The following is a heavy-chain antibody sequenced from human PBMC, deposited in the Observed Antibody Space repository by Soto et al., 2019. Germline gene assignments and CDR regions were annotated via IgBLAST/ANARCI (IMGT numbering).Heavy chain of an antibody. CDR1: GGTFSSYA. V-gene: IGHV1-69*13. J-gene: IGHJ6*02. Sequence: ASVKVSCKASGGTFSSYAIGWVRQAPGQGLEWMGGIIPIFGTANYAQKFQGRVTITADESTSTAYMELSSLRSEDTAVYYCAREPRYLAVAGEFNYYYGMDVWGQGTTVTVSS. CDR3: AREPRYLAVAGEFNYYYGMDV. CDR2: IIPIFGTA. D-gene: IGHD6-19*01.